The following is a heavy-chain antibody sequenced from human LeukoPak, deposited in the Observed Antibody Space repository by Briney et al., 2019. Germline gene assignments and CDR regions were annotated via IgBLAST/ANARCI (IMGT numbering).Heavy chain of an antibody. J-gene: IGHJ4*02. V-gene: IGHV5-51*01. CDR3: ARGGTATTTFEY. CDR2: IYPSDSDT. Sequence: GESLMISCKASGYSFTSYRIGWVRQMPGKGLELMGIIYPSDSDTRYSPSFQGQVTISADRSICTAYLQWSSLKASDTAMYYCARGGTATTTFEYWGQGTVVTVSS. D-gene: IGHD1-14*01. CDR1: GYSFTSYR.